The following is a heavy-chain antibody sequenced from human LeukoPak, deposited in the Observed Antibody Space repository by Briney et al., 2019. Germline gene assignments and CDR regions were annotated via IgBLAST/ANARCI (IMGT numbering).Heavy chain of an antibody. CDR1: GFTFSSYW. J-gene: IGHJ2*01. CDR2: INSDGSST. CDR3: ARGFSGDWYFDL. V-gene: IGHV3-74*01. Sequence: GGSLRLSCAASGFTFSSYWMHWVRQAPGKGLVWVSRINSDGSSTSYAGSVKGRFTISRDNAKNTLYLQMNSLRAEDTAVYYCARGFSGDWYFDLWGRGTLVTVSS. D-gene: IGHD3-3*01.